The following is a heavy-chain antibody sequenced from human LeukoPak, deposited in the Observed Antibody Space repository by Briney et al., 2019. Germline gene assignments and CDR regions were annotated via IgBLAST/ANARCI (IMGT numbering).Heavy chain of an antibody. CDR1: GFTFNNYA. D-gene: IGHD1-14*01. Sequence: PGGSLRLSCAASGFTFNNYAMTWVRQAPGKGLEWVSGISGGGSGTYYADSVKDPFTISRDNSRTMVYLQMDRLRAEDTAIYYCAKDRTWEPAPSHFNYWAQGTLVTVSA. V-gene: IGHV3-23*01. J-gene: IGHJ4*02. CDR2: ISGGGSGT. CDR3: AKDRTWEPAPSHFNY.